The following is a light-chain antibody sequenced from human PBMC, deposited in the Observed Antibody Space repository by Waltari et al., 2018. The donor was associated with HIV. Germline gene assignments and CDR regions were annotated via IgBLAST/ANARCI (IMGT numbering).Light chain of an antibody. CDR1: SLRSYY. Sequence: SSELTQDPAVSVALGQTVRITSQGDSLRSYYASWYQQKPGQAPVLVIYGKNNRPSGIPDRFSGSSSGNTASLTITGAQAEDEADYYCNSRDSSGNHRFGGGTKLTVL. CDR3: NSRDSSGNHR. J-gene: IGLJ2*01. V-gene: IGLV3-19*01. CDR2: GKN.